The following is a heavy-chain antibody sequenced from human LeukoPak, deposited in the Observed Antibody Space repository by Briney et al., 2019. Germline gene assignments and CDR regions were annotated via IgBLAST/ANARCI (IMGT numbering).Heavy chain of an antibody. CDR2: IYYRGST. V-gene: IGHV4-59*01. J-gene: IGHJ5*02. D-gene: IGHD2-2*01. Sequence: SETLSLTCTDSGGSITSYYWSWIRQPPGKGLEWIGYIYYRGSTNYNPSLKSRVTISVDTSKNQFSLNLSSVTAADTAVYYCARGVVPAAKGWFDPWGQGTLVTVSS. CDR1: GGSITSYY. CDR3: ARGVVPAAKGWFDP.